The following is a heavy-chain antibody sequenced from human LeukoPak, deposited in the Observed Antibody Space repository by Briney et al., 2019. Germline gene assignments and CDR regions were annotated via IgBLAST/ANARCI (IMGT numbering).Heavy chain of an antibody. J-gene: IGHJ3*02. V-gene: IGHV3-66*01. D-gene: IGHD6-19*01. CDR3: ATSSGSDFRNALDI. CDR2: IYSGGST. CDR1: GFTVSSDY. Sequence: GGSLRLSCAASGFTVSSDYMSWVRQAPGKGLEWLSVIYSGGSTYYADSVKGRFTISRDISKNTLYLQLNRLRADDTAVYYCATSSGSDFRNALDIWGQGTMVTVSS.